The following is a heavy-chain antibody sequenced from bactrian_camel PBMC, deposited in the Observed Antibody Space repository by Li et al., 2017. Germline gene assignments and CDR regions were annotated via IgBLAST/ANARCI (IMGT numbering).Heavy chain of an antibody. J-gene: IGHJ4*01. CDR3: QADCKESLGRIY. Sequence: HVQLVESGGGSVQAGGSLRLSCAASGNTLTSSCMAWFRQVPGKERERVARIDSDRSITYADSVKGRFTISLDRAKNTVYLQMDSLKPEDTAVYYCQADCKESLGRIYWGQGTQVTVS. CDR2: IDSDRSI. V-gene: IGHV3S53*01. CDR1: GNTLTSSC.